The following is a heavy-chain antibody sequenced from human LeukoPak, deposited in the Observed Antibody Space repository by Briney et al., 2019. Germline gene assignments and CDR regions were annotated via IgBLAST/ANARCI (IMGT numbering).Heavy chain of an antibody. J-gene: IGHJ5*02. CDR3: ARDQVYCTNGVCEADRFDP. V-gene: IGHV4-4*07. Sequence: PSETLSLTCTVSGGSISSYYWSWIRQPAGKGLEWIGRIYTSGSTNYNPSLKSRVTMSVDASKNQFSLKLSSVTAAGTAVYYCARDQVYCTNGVCEADRFDPWGQGTLVTVSS. D-gene: IGHD2-8*01. CDR2: IYTSGST. CDR1: GGSISSYY.